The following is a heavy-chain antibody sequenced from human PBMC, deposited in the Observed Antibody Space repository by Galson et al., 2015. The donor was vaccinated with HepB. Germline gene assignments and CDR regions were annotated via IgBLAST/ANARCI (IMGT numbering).Heavy chain of an antibody. CDR1: GYTFTTYF. Sequence: LVKVSCKASGYTFTTYFMHWVRQAHGQGLEWMGIIHTSDGDQSYAQKFQGRVTMTRDTSTRTVYMELSSLRSEDTAVYYCARTAKVGISPYFDYWGQGTLVTVSS. CDR2: IHTSDGDQ. CDR3: ARTAKVGISPYFDY. V-gene: IGHV1-46*01. D-gene: IGHD1-26*01. J-gene: IGHJ4*02.